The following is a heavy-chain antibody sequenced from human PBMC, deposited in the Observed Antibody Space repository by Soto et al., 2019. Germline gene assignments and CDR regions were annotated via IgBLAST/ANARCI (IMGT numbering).Heavy chain of an antibody. CDR1: GFTFGDYA. CDR2: IRSKAYGGTT. J-gene: IGHJ4*02. CDR3: TRTVYSSSWYFDY. Sequence: GGSLRLSCTASGFTFGDYAMSWFRQAPGKGLEWVGFIRSKAYGGTTEYAASVKGRFTISRDDSKSIAYLQMNSLKTEDTAVYYCTRTVYSSSWYFDYWGQGTLVTVSS. V-gene: IGHV3-49*03. D-gene: IGHD6-13*01.